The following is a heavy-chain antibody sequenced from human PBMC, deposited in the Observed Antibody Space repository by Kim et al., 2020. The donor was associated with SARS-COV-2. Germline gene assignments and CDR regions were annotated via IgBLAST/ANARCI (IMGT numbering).Heavy chain of an antibody. D-gene: IGHD2-15*01. CDR2: ISGSGSSK. Sequence: GGSLRLSCAGSGFSFLMYAMAWVRQTPGKGLEWVAIISGSGSSKFYADSVKGRFTISRDNSKNTAYLQMTGLRGEDTALYFCAKLYGSSCTAPYSFDIWGKGKMVTVSS. V-gene: IGHV3-23*01. J-gene: IGHJ3*02. CDR3: AKLYGSSCTAPYSFDI. CDR1: GFSFLMYA.